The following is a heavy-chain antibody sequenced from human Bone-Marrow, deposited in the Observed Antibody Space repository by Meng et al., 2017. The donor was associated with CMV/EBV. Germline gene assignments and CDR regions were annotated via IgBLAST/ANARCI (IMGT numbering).Heavy chain of an antibody. V-gene: IGHV3-21*01. CDR2: ISSSSYI. CDR3: ARVEFYDYVWGSYPY. CDR1: GFTFSSYS. Sequence: GGSLRLSCAASGFTFSSYSMNWVRQAPGKGLEWVSSISSSSYIYYADSVKGRFTISRDNAKNSLYLQMNSLRAEDTAVYYCARVEFYDYVWGSYPYWGQGTLVTVSS. D-gene: IGHD3-16*01. J-gene: IGHJ4*02.